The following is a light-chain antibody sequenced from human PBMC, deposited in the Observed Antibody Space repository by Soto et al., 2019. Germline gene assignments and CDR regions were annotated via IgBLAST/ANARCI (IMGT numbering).Light chain of an antibody. Sequence: QSALTQPASVSGSPGQSITISCTGTSSDVGGYNYVSWYQQHPGKAPKLMICEVSNRPSGVSNRFSGSKSGNTASLTISGLQAEDEADYYCSSYTSSSTRLFGTGTKLTVL. CDR3: SSYTSSSTRL. V-gene: IGLV2-14*01. CDR2: EVS. CDR1: SSDVGGYNY. J-gene: IGLJ1*01.